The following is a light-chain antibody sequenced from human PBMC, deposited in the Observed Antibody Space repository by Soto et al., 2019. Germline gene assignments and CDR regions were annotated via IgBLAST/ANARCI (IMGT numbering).Light chain of an antibody. CDR2: AAS. Sequence: DIQMTQSPSSLSASVGDRVTITCRASQNINKYVNWYQQKPGKAPKLLIYAASTLQSGVPSRFXGRATGTDXTXTXSSXXXXDFATYFCQQSYSPPHTFGQGTKLEIK. CDR1: QNINKY. J-gene: IGKJ2*01. CDR3: QQSYSPPHT. V-gene: IGKV1-39*01.